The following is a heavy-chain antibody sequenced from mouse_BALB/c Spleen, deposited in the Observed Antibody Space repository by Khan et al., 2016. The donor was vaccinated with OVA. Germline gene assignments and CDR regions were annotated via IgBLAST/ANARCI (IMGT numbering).Heavy chain of an antibody. V-gene: IGHV2-2*02. J-gene: IGHJ2*01. CDR2: IWSGGIT. Sequence: QVQLKESGPGLVQPSQSLSITCTVSGFSLTNYGVHWVRQSPGKGLEWLGVIWSGGITDYTETFISSLSISKDISKSQVFFKMNSLQAKDTAIYYCAKNRNGYFDYWGQGTTLTVSS. CDR3: AKNRNGYFDY. CDR1: GFSLTNYG. D-gene: IGHD1-1*02.